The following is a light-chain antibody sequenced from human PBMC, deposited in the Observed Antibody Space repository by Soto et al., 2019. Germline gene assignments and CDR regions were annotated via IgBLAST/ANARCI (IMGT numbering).Light chain of an antibody. CDR1: QSIRDT. V-gene: IGKV3-15*01. Sequence: ILMTQSPSTLAVSPGGRATLSCRASQSIRDTLAWYQQKPGKAPRLLIHGASTRAPGFPARFSGSGSGTDFTLTISSLQSEDFEVYYCQQYDNWPWTFGQGTKVDIK. CDR3: QQYDNWPWT. CDR2: GAS. J-gene: IGKJ1*01.